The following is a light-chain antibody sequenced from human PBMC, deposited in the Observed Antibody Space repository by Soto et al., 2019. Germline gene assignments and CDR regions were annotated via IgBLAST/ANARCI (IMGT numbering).Light chain of an antibody. CDR3: QQRSNWST. CDR2: DAS. J-gene: IGKJ5*01. V-gene: IGKV3-11*01. CDR1: QSVSSY. Sequence: EIVLTQSPATLSLSPGERATLSCRASQSVSSYLAWYQQKPGQAPRLLIYDASNRVTGIPARFSGSGSGTDFTLTISSLEPEDFAVYYCQQRSNWSTFGQGTRLEI.